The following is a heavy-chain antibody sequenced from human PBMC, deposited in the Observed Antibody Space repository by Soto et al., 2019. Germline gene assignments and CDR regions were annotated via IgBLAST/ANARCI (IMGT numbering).Heavy chain of an antibody. CDR3: ARTGLESHDNTPFDY. V-gene: IGHV4-34*01. CDR2: SNHSGST. CDR1: GGSFSGYY. J-gene: IGHJ4*02. Sequence: QVQLQQWGAGLLKPSETLSLTCAVYGGSFSGYYWSWIRQPPGKGLEWIGESNHSGSTNYNPSLKIRVTRSVDTSKNQFSLKLSSVTAADTAVYYCARTGLESHDNTPFDYWGQGTQVPVSS.